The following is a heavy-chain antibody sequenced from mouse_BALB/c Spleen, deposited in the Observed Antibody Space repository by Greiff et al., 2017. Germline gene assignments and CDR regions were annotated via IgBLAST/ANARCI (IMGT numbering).Heavy chain of an antibody. CDR1: GYAFSSYW. CDR2: IYPGDGDT. J-gene: IGHJ4*01. D-gene: IGHD2-3*01. CDR3: ARTGDGYPYAMDY. Sequence: VQLQQSGAELVRPGSSVKISCKASGYAFSSYWMNWVKQRPGQGLEWIGQIYPGDGDTNYNGKFKGKATLTADKSSSTAYMQLCSLTSEDSAVYFCARTGDGYPYAMDYWGQGTSVTVSA. V-gene: IGHV1-80*01.